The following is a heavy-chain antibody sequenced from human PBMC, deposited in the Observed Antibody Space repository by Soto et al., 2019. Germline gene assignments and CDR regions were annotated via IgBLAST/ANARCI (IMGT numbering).Heavy chain of an antibody. CDR1: GFDFSYYW. V-gene: IGHV3-74*01. CDR2: IDPDGTTT. J-gene: IGHJ1*01. D-gene: IGHD1-1*01. CDR3: TRGLRPSSAGTGAY. Sequence: GGSLRLSCVTSGFDFSYYWIHWIRQAPGKGLVWVSRIDPDGTTTNYADSVKGRFTVSRDNAKDAAYLQMDSLTADDAALYYCTRGLRPSSAGTGAYWGPGTLVTV.